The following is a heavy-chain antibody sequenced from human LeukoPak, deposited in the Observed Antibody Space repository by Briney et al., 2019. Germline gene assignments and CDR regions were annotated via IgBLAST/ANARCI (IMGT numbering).Heavy chain of an antibody. J-gene: IGHJ6*02. CDR1: GGSISSYY. D-gene: IGHD3-10*01. CDR2: IYYSGST. V-gene: IGHV4-59*01. Sequence: SETLSLTCTVSGGSISSYYWSWIRQPPGKGLEWIGYIYYSGSTNYNPSLKSRVTISVDTSKNQFSLKLSSVTAADTAVYYCARDYYGSGSSRGCYYYGMDVWGQGTTVTVSS. CDR3: ARDYYGSGSSRGCYYYGMDV.